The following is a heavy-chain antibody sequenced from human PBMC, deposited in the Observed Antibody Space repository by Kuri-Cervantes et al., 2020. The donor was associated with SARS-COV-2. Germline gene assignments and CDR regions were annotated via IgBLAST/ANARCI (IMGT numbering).Heavy chain of an antibody. Sequence: SVKVSCKASGGTFSSYAISWVRQAPGQGLEWMGGIIPIFGTANYAQKFQGRVTITADKSTSAAYMELSSLRSEDTAVYYCAREGSCSSTSCPSDYWGQGTLVTVSS. CDR3: AREGSCSSTSCPSDY. CDR2: IIPIFGTA. J-gene: IGHJ4*02. CDR1: GGTFSSYA. V-gene: IGHV1-69*06. D-gene: IGHD2-2*01.